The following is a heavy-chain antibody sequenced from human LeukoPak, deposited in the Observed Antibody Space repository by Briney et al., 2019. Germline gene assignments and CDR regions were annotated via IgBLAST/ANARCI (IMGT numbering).Heavy chain of an antibody. CDR3: ARDGYGNNYMDV. D-gene: IGHD1/OR15-1a*01. CDR1: GFSVSSNF. J-gene: IGHJ6*03. Sequence: GGSLRLSCAASGFSVSSNFMSWVRQAPGKGLEWVSVIYSDGTTYYADSVKGRFTISRDNSKNTLSLQMNSLRAEDTAVYYCARDGYGNNYMDVWGKGTTVTVSS. CDR2: IYSDGTT. V-gene: IGHV3-53*01.